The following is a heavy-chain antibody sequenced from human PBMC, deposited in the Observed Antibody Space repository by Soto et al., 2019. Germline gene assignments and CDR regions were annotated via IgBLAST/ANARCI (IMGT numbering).Heavy chain of an antibody. CDR3: ARVTSYYYDSSGYYGGAFDI. J-gene: IGHJ3*02. CDR1: GYSFTSYW. Sequence: GESLKISCKGSGYSFTSYWIGWVRQMPGKGLEWMGIIYPGDSDTRYSPSFQGQVTISADKSISTVYLQWSSLKASDTAMYYCARVTSYYYDSSGYYGGAFDIWGQGTMVTVSS. D-gene: IGHD3-22*01. CDR2: IYPGDSDT. V-gene: IGHV5-51*01.